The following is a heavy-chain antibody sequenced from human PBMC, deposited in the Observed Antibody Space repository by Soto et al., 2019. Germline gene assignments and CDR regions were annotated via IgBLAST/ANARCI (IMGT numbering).Heavy chain of an antibody. CDR3: AKDRGYCSGGSCYSSFDFDY. CDR1: GFTFSSYG. D-gene: IGHD2-15*01. V-gene: IGHV3-30*18. J-gene: IGHJ4*02. CDR2: ISYDGSNK. Sequence: GGSLRLSCAASGFTFSSYGMHWVRQAPGKGLEWVAVISYDGSNKYYADSVKGRFTISRDNSKNTLYLQMNSLRAEDTAVYYCAKDRGYCSGGSCYSSFDFDYWGQGTLVTVSS.